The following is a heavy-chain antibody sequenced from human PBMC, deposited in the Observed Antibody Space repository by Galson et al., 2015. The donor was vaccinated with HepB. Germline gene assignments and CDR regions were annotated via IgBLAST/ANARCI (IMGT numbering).Heavy chain of an antibody. CDR3: ARESSTYCSGGSCYSLAFDY. CDR1: GYTFTSYA. J-gene: IGHJ4*02. V-gene: IGHV7-4-1*02. D-gene: IGHD2-15*01. Sequence: SVKVSCKASGYTFTSYAMNWVRQAPGQGLEWMGWINTNTGNPTYAQGFTGRFVFSLDTSVSTAYLQISSLKAEDTAVYYCARESSTYCSGGSCYSLAFDYWGQGTLVTVSS. CDR2: INTNTGNP.